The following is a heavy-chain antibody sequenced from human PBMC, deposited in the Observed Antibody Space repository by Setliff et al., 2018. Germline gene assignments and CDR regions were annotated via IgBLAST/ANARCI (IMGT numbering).Heavy chain of an antibody. D-gene: IGHD3-22*01. V-gene: IGHV4-39*07. CDR3: ARINFYVSSGYYYASDN. J-gene: IGHJ4*02. CDR2: VYYSGYT. CDR1: GGSVSSTSHY. Sequence: PSETLSLTCNVSGGSVSSTSHYWGWIRQPPGKGMEWIGSVYYSGYTYYNPSLQSRVTISVDMSKNQFSMKLTSVTAADTAVYYCARINFYVSSGYYYASDNWGQGTLVTV.